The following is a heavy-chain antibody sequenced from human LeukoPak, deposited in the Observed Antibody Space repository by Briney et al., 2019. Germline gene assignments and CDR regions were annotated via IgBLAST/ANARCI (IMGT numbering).Heavy chain of an antibody. D-gene: IGHD1-26*01. CDR2: TTANGEHT. CDR1: GFTFTRYA. V-gene: IGHV3-64*01. CDR3: ARDGEWGVGANNYYYMDV. J-gene: IGHJ6*03. Sequence: GGSLRLSCAASGFTFTRYAMHWVRQAPGRGLEYVSSTTANGEHTYFANSLRGRFAASRDNSQNILYLLLGSLRVDDTAVYYCARDGEWGVGANNYYYMDVWGKGTTVTVSS.